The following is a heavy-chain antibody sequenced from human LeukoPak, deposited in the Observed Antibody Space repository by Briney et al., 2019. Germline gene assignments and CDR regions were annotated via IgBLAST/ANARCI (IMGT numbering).Heavy chain of an antibody. D-gene: IGHD6-19*01. CDR2: IKQDGSEQ. CDR1: GFTFSGYW. V-gene: IGHV3-7*04. J-gene: IGHJ4*02. CDR3: AGGRGWLIDY. Sequence: GGSLRLSCAGSGFTFSGYWMNWVRQIPGKGLEWVATIKQDGSEQFYVDSVKGRFTISRDNAKSSLYLQMNSLRDEDTAVYYCAGGRGWLIDYWGQGTLVTVSP.